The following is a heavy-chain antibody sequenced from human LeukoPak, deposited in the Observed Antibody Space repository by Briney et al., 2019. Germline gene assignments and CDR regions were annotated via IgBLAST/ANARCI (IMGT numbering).Heavy chain of an antibody. CDR1: GGSISSYY. D-gene: IGHD1-26*01. V-gene: IGHV4-59*12. Sequence: SETLSLTCTVSGGSISSYYWSWIRQPPGKGLEWIGYIYYSGSTNYNPSLKSRVTISVDTSKNQFSLKLSSVTAADTAVYYCARAGLGGSYPDDYFDYWGQGTLVTVSS. CDR2: IYYSGST. CDR3: ARAGLGGSYPDDYFDY. J-gene: IGHJ4*02.